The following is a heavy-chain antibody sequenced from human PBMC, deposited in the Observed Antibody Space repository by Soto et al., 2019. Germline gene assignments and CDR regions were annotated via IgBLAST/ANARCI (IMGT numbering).Heavy chain of an antibody. D-gene: IGHD3-16*02. CDR2: IYHSGST. CDR1: GYSISSGYY. CDR3: ARTSYVWGSYRSFDC. J-gene: IGHJ4*02. Sequence: PSEILSLTCAVFGYSISSGYYSGWIRQPPGKGREWIGSIYHSGSTYDNASLKRRVTISVHTSKNPFSLKLSSVTAADTAVYYCARTSYVWGSYRSFDCWGQGILVTRLL. V-gene: IGHV4-38-2*01.